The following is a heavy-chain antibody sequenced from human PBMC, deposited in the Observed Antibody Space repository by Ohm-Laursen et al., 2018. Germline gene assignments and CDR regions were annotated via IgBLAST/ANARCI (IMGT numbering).Heavy chain of an antibody. CDR2: IYHSGST. CDR1: GGSISNHY. D-gene: IGHD5-18*01. CDR3: ASGHNYGYDNYYYGMDV. V-gene: IGHV4-59*11. Sequence: TLSLTWPVSGGSISNHYWNWVRQSPGKGLEWIGYIYHSGSTKYNPFFNSRVTISVDTSKNQFSLNLRSVTTADTAVYYCASGHNYGYDNYYYGMDVWGQGTTVTVSS. J-gene: IGHJ6*02.